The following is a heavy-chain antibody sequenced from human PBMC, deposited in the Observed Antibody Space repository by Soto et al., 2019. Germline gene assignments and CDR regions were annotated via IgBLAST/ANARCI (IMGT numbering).Heavy chain of an antibody. CDR2: IPQDGVDG. V-gene: IGHV3-7*03. Sequence: PGGSLRLTCEVSGFTFSMYSMSWVRQSPGKGLEWVAKIPQDGVDGHYADSVKGRCTISRDNGKNSLYLQLNYLRAEDAAVYYCARDHLILPAHDFFYGSDVWGRGATVTVSS. J-gene: IGHJ6*02. CDR1: GFTFSMYS. CDR3: ARDHLILPAHDFFYGSDV. D-gene: IGHD2-21*02.